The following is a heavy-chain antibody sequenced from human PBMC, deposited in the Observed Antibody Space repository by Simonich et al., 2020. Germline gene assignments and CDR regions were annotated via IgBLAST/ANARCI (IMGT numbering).Heavy chain of an antibody. V-gene: IGHV4-34*01. Sequence: QVQLQQWGAGLLKPSETLSLTCAVYGGSFSGYYWSWIRQPPGKGLEWIGEINHSENTNYTPSLKSRVTISVDTSKNQFSLKLSSVTAADTAVYYCARGLRVAAAGTAFQHWGQGTLVTVSS. J-gene: IGHJ1*01. CDR2: INHSENT. CDR1: GGSFSGYY. CDR3: ARGLRVAAAGTAFQH. D-gene: IGHD6-13*01.